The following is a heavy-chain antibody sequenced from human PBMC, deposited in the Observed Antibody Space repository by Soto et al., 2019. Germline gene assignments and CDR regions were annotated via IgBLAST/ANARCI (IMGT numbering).Heavy chain of an antibody. CDR2: ITNNGGTV. Sequence: PGGSLRLSCAASEFTFNVYTMNWVRQAPGKGLEWVSSITNNGGTVYYADSVKGRFTISRDNAKNSVYLQMNSLRDEDTAVYYCERERGGGYHDYCGQGTLVTVSS. CDR3: ERERGGGYHDY. D-gene: IGHD6-13*01. CDR1: EFTFNVYT. J-gene: IGHJ4*02. V-gene: IGHV3-48*02.